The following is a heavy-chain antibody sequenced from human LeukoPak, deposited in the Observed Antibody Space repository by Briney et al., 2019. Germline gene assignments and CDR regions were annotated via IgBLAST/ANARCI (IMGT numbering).Heavy chain of an antibody. Sequence: GGSLRLSCAASGFTFSSYAMSWVRQAPGKGLEWVSSISGSGGSIYYADSVKGRFTISRDNSKSTLYLQMNSLRAEDTAIYYCAKESVAAAGPFDYWGQGTLVTVSS. CDR1: GFTFSSYA. CDR3: AKESVAAAGPFDY. V-gene: IGHV3-23*01. D-gene: IGHD6-13*01. CDR2: ISGSGGSI. J-gene: IGHJ4*02.